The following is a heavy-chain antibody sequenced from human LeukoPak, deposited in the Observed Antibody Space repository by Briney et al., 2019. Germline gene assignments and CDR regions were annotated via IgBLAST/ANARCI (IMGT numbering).Heavy chain of an antibody. V-gene: IGHV3-21*01. CDR1: GFTFSSYS. J-gene: IGHJ4*02. Sequence: GGSLRLSCAASGFTFSSYSMNWVRQAPGKGLEWVSSISSSSSYIYYADSVKGRFTISRDNAKNSLYLQMNSLRAEDTAVYYCARDPATSGVYGSGSSGYWGQGTLVTVSS. CDR3: ARDPATSGVYGSGSSGY. CDR2: ISSSSSYI. D-gene: IGHD3-10*01.